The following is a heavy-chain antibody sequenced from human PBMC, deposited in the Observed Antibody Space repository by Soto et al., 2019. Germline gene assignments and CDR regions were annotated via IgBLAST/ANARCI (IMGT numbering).Heavy chain of an antibody. J-gene: IGHJ4*02. CDR3: ARQRTTVVTQAYFDH. Sequence: PETASLTRIVPGESISSSSYYWGWIRQPPGKGLQWIGSIYYSGRTYYNPSFKSRVTISIDTSKNQFSLKLSSVTATDTAVYYCARQRTTVVTQAYFDHWGQGALVTVS. D-gene: IGHD2-21*02. CDR2: IYYSGRT. CDR1: GESISSSSYY. V-gene: IGHV4-39*01.